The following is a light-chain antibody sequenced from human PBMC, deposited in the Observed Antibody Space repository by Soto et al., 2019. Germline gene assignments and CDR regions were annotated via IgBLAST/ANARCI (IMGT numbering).Light chain of an antibody. CDR1: SSDVGGYNY. CDR2: EVS. Sequence: QSVLTQPASVSGSPGQSITISCTGTSSDVGGYNYVSWYQQHPGKAPKLMIYEVSNRPLGVSNRFSGSKSGHTASLTISGLQSEDEADYFCTSYTSSSTLDVFGTGTKLTVL. V-gene: IGLV2-14*01. J-gene: IGLJ1*01. CDR3: TSYTSSSTLDV.